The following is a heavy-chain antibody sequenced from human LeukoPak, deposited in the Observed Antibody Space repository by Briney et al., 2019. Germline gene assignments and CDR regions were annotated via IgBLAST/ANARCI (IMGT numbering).Heavy chain of an antibody. Sequence: GGPLRLSCSASGFTFSRSWMNWVRQAPGKGLEGFSSISNSSSYIYYADSMKGQITISRDKAKNPLYLQMNSLRAEETAVYYCGRVEGNIVTTTEGYFDYWGQGTLVTVSS. CDR2: ISNSSSYI. J-gene: IGHJ4*02. V-gene: IGHV3-21*06. CDR3: GRVEGNIVTTTEGYFDY. CDR1: GFTFSRSW. D-gene: IGHD5-12*01.